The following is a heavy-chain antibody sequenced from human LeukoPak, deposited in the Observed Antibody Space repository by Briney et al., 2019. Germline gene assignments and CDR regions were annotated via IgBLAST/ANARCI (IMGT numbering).Heavy chain of an antibody. CDR1: GGSISSYY. V-gene: IGHV4-59*01. CDR3: ARDGLWFGASFYYGMDV. Sequence: SETLSLTCSVSGGSISSYYWSWIRQPPGKGLEWIGYIYYSGSTNYNPSLKSRVTISVDTSKNQFSLKLSSVTAADTAVYYCARDGLWFGASFYYGMDVWAKGPRSPSPQ. D-gene: IGHD3-10*01. J-gene: IGHJ6*04. CDR2: IYYSGST.